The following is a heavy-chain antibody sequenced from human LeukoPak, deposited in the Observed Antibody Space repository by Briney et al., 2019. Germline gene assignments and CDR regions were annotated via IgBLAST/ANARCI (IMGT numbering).Heavy chain of an antibody. CDR2: ISSFGSYI. V-gene: IGHV3-21*01. CDR1: RFTFSSYS. Sequence: GGSLRLSCAASRFTFSSYSMNWVRQAPGKGLEWVSSISSFGSYIYYADSVKGRFTISRDNAKNSLYLQMNSLRVEDTAVYYCVCLGLGGLSLDWGQGTLVTVSS. CDR3: VCLGLGGLSLD. D-gene: IGHD3-16*01. J-gene: IGHJ4*02.